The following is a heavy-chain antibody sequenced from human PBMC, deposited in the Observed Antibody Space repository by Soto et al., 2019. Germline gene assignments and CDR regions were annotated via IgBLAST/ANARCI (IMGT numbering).Heavy chain of an antibody. J-gene: IGHJ6*02. Sequence: SQTPSLTCSITGDSVFSTSAAWNWIRQSPSRGLEWLGRTFYRSKWYNDYAVSVKSRITINPDTSKNQFSLQLNSVTPEDTAVYYCAREGGNRYYYYGMDVWGQGTTVTVSS. CDR3: AREGGNRYYYYGMDV. CDR1: GDSVFSTSAA. V-gene: IGHV6-1*01. D-gene: IGHD1-26*01. CDR2: TFYRSKWYN.